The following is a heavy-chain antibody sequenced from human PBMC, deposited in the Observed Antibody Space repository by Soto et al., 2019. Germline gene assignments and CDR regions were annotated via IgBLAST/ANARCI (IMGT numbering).Heavy chain of an antibody. D-gene: IGHD5-18*01. CDR3: AKDSWGGYSSDY. J-gene: IGHJ4*02. CDR2: ISYDGSNK. CDR1: GFTFSSYG. V-gene: IGHV3-30*18. Sequence: PGGSLRLSCAASGFTFSSYGMHWVRQAPGKGLEWVAVISYDGSNKYYADSVKGRFTISRDNSKNTLYLQMNSLRAEDTAVYYCAKDSWGGYSSDYWGQGTLVTVSS.